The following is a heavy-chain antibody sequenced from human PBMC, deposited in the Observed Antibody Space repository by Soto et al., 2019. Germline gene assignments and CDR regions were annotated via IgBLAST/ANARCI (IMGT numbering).Heavy chain of an antibody. CDR3: ARAGNEYGVDV. D-gene: IGHD3-10*01. V-gene: IGHV4-4*07. CDR1: GGSISSYY. J-gene: IGHJ6*02. Sequence: SETLSLTCTVSGGSISSYYCICIRHSAGQWLEWIGRFYTSGTTHYNPSLKSRVSMSADTSKNQLSLTPTSVTAADTGVYYCARAGNEYGVDVWGQGTTVTVSS. CDR2: FYTSGTT.